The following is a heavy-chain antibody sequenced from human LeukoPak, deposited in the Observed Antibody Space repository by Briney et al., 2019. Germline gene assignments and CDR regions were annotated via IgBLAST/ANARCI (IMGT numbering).Heavy chain of an antibody. CDR2: IRYDGSSK. J-gene: IGHJ4*02. D-gene: IGHD5-18*01. CDR3: ATYRQVLLPFES. CDR1: GFTFRDYG. V-gene: IGHV3-30*02. Sequence: GGSLRLSCAASGFTFRDYGMHWVRQAPGKGLEWVTFIRYDGSSKYYADSVRGRFTISRDNSKSILSLQMNSLRAEDTAIYYCATYRQVLLPFESWGQGTLVTVSS.